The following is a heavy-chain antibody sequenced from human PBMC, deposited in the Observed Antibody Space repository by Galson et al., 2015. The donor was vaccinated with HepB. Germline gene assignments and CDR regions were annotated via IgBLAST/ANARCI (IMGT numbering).Heavy chain of an antibody. Sequence: SVKVSCKASGYTFTSYAMNWVRQAPGQGLEWMGWINTNTGNPTYAQGFTGRFVFSLDTSVSTAYLQISSLKAEDTAVCYCARDSMVRGVPHYYFDYWGQGTLVTVSS. CDR2: INTNTGNP. CDR3: ARDSMVRGVPHYYFDY. D-gene: IGHD3-10*01. J-gene: IGHJ4*02. CDR1: GYTFTSYA. V-gene: IGHV7-4-1*02.